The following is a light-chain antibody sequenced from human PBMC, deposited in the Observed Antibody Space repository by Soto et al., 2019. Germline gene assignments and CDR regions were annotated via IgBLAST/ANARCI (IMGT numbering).Light chain of an antibody. J-gene: IGLJ2*01. CDR3: SSYIGSGIRV. CDR1: SSDVGGYNY. Sequence: QSVLTQPASVSGSPGQSITISCTGTSSDVGGYNYVSWYQQHPGKAPKLMIYEVSNRPSGVSNRFSGSKSGNTASLTISGLQAEDEGDYYCSSYIGSGIRVFGGGTKVTVL. CDR2: EVS. V-gene: IGLV2-14*01.